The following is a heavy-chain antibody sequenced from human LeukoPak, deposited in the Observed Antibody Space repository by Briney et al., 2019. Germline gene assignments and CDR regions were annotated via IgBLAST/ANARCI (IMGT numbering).Heavy chain of an antibody. V-gene: IGHV3-53*01. Sequence: PGGSLRLSCAASGFTVSNSYMSWVRQAPGKGLEWVSVIYSGGSTYYADSVKGRFTISRDNAKNTLYLQMDSLRAEDTAVYYCATDRNSGKYYDYWGQGTLVTVSS. CDR1: GFTVSNSY. D-gene: IGHD1-26*01. J-gene: IGHJ4*02. CDR3: ATDRNSGKYYDY. CDR2: IYSGGST.